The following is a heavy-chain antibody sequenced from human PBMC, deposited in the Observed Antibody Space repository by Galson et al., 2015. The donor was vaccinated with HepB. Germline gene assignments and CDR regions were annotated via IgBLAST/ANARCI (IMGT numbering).Heavy chain of an antibody. CDR2: IYSGGST. V-gene: IGHV3-53*01. CDR3: ARLGLDSGSSDAFDI. Sequence: SLRLSCAASGFTVSSNYMSWVRQAPGKGLEWVSVIYSGGSTYYADSVKGRFTISRDNSKNTLYLQMNSLRAEDTAVYYCARLGLDSGSSDAFDIWGQGTMVTVSS. CDR1: GFTVSSNY. J-gene: IGHJ3*02. D-gene: IGHD1-26*01.